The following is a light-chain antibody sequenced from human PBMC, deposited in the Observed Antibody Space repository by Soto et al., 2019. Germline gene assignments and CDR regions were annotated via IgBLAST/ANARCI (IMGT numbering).Light chain of an antibody. CDR3: GTWDSSLSAYV. CDR1: SSDVGGYNY. J-gene: IGLJ1*01. CDR2: EVS. Sequence: QSVLTQPASVSGSPGQSITLSCTGTSSDVGGYNYVSWYQQHPGKAPKLMIYEVSNRPSGISHRFSGSKSGNTASLTISGLRAEDEADYYCGTWDSSLSAYVFGTGTKVTVL. V-gene: IGLV2-14*01.